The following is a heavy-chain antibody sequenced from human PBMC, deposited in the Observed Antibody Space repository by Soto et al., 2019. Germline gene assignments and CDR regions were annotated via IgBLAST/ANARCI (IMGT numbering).Heavy chain of an antibody. Sequence: PSPTYACSGISISSSNWWSWVRQPPGKGLEWIGEIYHSGSTNYNPSLKSRVTISVDKSKNQFSLKLSSVTAADTAVYYCARDLSHPVVRHYLRSSSLHYCGQGTLLTVSS. CDR3: ARDLSHPVVRHYLRSSSLHY. CDR2: IYHSGST. V-gene: IGHV4-4*02. CDR1: GISISSSNW. D-gene: IGHD6-6*01. J-gene: IGHJ4*02.